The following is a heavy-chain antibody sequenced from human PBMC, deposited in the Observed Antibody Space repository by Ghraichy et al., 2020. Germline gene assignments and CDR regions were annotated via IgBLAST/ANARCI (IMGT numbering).Heavy chain of an antibody. CDR2: INHSGST. V-gene: IGHV4-34*01. J-gene: IGHJ4*02. D-gene: IGHD3-3*01. CDR3: ARVATFFRSLAWDY. Sequence: SETLSLTCAVYGGSFSGYYWSWIRQPPGKGLEWIGEINHSGSTNYNPSLKSRVTISVDTSKNQFSLKLSSVTAADTAVYYCARVATFFRSLAWDYWGQGTLVTVSS. CDR1: GGSFSGYY.